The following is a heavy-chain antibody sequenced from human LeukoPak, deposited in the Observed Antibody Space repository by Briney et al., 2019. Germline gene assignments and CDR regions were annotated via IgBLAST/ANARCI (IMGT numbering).Heavy chain of an antibody. CDR2: INPNSGGT. J-gene: IGHJ5*02. D-gene: IGHD2-21*02. CDR1: GYTFTGYY. Sequence: ASVKVSCKASGYTFTGYYMHWVRQAPGQGLEWMGWINPNSGGTNYAQKFQGRVTMTRDTSISAAYMELSGLRSDDTAMYFCAREGASVVTTPWFDPWGQGTLVTVSS. CDR3: AREGASVVTTPWFDP. V-gene: IGHV1-2*02.